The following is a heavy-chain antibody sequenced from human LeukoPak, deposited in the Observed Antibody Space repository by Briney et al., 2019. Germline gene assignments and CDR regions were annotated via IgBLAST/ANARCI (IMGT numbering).Heavy chain of an antibody. V-gene: IGHV5-51*01. Sequence: GESLKISCKGSGYSFTSYWIGWVRQVPGKGLEWMGIIYPGDSDTRYSPSFQGQVTISADKSISTAYLQWSSLKASDTAMYYCARGRWDIVVVVAARGKYYFDYWGQGTLVTVSS. CDR1: GYSFTSYW. D-gene: IGHD2-15*01. CDR2: IYPGDSDT. CDR3: ARGRWDIVVVVAARGKYYFDY. J-gene: IGHJ4*02.